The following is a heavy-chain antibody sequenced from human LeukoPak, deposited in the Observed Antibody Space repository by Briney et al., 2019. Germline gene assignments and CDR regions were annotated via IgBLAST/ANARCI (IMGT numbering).Heavy chain of an antibody. CDR2: INPKSGGR. Sequence: ASLKVSCKASGYTFTDYYMHWVRQAPGQELEWMGWINPKSGGRSYAQRFQGRVTMTRDTSISTAYMELSRLRSDDTAVYYCATGERLVPAAMWFDYWGQGTLVTVSS. CDR1: GYTFTDYY. J-gene: IGHJ4*02. V-gene: IGHV1-2*02. CDR3: ATGERLVPAAMWFDY. D-gene: IGHD2-2*01.